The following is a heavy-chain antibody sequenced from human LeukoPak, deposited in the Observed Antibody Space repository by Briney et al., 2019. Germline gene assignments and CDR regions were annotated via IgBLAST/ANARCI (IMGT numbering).Heavy chain of an antibody. CDR3: ARELGYCSGSSCWFYFDY. Sequence: GGSLRLSCAASGFTFRNYWMSWVRQAPGKGLEWVANIKQGGSEIHYVDSVNGRFTISRDNAKDSLYLQMNSLRAADTAVYYCARELGYCSGSSCWFYFDYWGQGALVTVSS. J-gene: IGHJ4*02. D-gene: IGHD2-2*01. CDR2: IKQGGSEI. V-gene: IGHV3-7*05. CDR1: GFTFRNYW.